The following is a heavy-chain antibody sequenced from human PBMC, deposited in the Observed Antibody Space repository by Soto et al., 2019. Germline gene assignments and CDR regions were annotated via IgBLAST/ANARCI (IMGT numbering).Heavy chain of an antibody. Sequence: LRLSCAASGFTFSSYAMHWVRQAPGKGLEYVSAISSNGGSTYYADSVKGRFTISRDNSKNTLYLQMGSLRAEDMAVYYCARANYGSYDYRGQGTLVTVSS. CDR1: GFTFSSYA. D-gene: IGHD6-6*01. CDR3: ARANYGSYDY. V-gene: IGHV3-64*02. CDR2: ISSNGGST. J-gene: IGHJ4*02.